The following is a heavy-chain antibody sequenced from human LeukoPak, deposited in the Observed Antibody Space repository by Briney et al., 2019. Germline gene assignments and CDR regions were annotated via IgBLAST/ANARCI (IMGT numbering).Heavy chain of an antibody. CDR1: GFTFSSYG. CDR2: IWYDGSNK. V-gene: IGHV3-33*01. Sequence: GGSLRLSCAASGFTFSSYGMHWVRQAPGKGLEWVAVIWYDGSNKYYADSVKGRFTISRDNSNNTLYLQTNSLRAEDTAVYYCARALDCSGGRCYPWSSFGDYWGQGTLVTVSS. J-gene: IGHJ4*02. CDR3: ARALDCSGGRCYPWSSFGDY. D-gene: IGHD2-15*01.